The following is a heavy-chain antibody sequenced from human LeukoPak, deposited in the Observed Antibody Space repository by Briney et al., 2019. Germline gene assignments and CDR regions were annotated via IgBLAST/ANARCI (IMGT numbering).Heavy chain of an antibody. CDR3: ARDYGNDYGDYDIDY. V-gene: IGHV3-48*01. CDR1: GFTFSSYS. CDR2: ISSSSSTI. J-gene: IGHJ4*02. Sequence: PGGSLRLSCAACGFTFSSYSMNWVRQAPGKGLEWVSYISSSSSTIYYADSVKGRFTISRDNAKNSLYLQMNSLRAEDTAVYYCARDYGNDYGDYDIDYWGQGTLVTVSS. D-gene: IGHD4-17*01.